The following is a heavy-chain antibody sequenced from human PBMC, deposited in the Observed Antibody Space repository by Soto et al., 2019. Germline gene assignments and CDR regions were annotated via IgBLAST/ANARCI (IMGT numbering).Heavy chain of an antibody. D-gene: IGHD1-7*01. V-gene: IGHV4-59*01. CDR3: ARDMLELGYYYMDV. CDR1: GGSISSYY. Sequence: SETLSLTCTVSGGSISSYYWSWIRQPPGKGLEWIGYIYYSGSTNYNPSLKSRVTISVDTSKNQFSLKLSSVTAADTAVYYCARDMLELGYYYMDVWGKGTTVTVSS. CDR2: IYYSGST. J-gene: IGHJ6*03.